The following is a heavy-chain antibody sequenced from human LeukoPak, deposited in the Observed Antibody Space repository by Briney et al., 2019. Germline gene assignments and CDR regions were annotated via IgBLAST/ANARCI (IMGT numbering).Heavy chain of an antibody. CDR3: ARHVWDSSSWYLDY. D-gene: IGHD6-13*01. Sequence: SQTLSLTCTVSGGSISSSSYYWGWIRQPPGKGLEWIGSIYYSGSTYYNPSLKSRVTISVDTSKNQFSLKLSSVTAADTAIYYCARHVWDSSSWYLDYWGQGTLVTVSS. J-gene: IGHJ4*02. CDR1: GGSISSSSYY. V-gene: IGHV4-39*01. CDR2: IYYSGST.